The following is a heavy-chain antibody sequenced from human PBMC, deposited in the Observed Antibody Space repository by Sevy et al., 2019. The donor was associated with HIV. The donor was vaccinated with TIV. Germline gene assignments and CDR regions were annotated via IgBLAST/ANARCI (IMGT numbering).Heavy chain of an antibody. J-gene: IGHJ5*02. CDR2: LDPGNGEI. CDR1: GYCLSKLS. Sequence: ASVKVSCKVFGYCLSKLSMHWVRQAPGKGLEWMGSLDPGNGEITYAQTLQGRVTMTEDTSTDTAYMELSGLTSEDTATYYCATVGLGYYSGSSYYQGDWFDPWGQGTLVTVSS. V-gene: IGHV1-24*01. CDR3: ATVGLGYYSGSSYYQGDWFDP. D-gene: IGHD2-15*01.